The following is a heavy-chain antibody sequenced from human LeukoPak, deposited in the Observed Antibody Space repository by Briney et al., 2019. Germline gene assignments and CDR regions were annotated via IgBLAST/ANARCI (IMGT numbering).Heavy chain of an antibody. J-gene: IGHJ5*02. CDR3: ARYSSSSDWPLFDP. V-gene: IGHV4-4*07. Sequence: SETLSLTCTVSGGSISSYYWSRIRQPAGKGLEWIGRIYTSGSTNYNPSLKSRVTMSVDTSKNQFSLKLSSVTAADTAVYYCARYSSSSDWPLFDPWGQGTLVTVSS. D-gene: IGHD6-6*01. CDR2: IYTSGST. CDR1: GGSISSYY.